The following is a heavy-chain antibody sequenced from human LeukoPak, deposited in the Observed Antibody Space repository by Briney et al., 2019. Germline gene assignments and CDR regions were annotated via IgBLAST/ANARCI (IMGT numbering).Heavy chain of an antibody. CDR1: GFTFSSYS. CDR2: ISSSSSYI. Sequence: GGCLRLSCAASGFTFSSYSMNWVRQAPGKGLEWVSSISSSSSYIYYADSVKGRFTISRDNAKNSLYLQMNSLRAEDTAVYYCARGEVVVVAATPDYWGQGTLVTVS. J-gene: IGHJ4*02. V-gene: IGHV3-21*01. D-gene: IGHD2-15*01. CDR3: ARGEVVVVAATPDY.